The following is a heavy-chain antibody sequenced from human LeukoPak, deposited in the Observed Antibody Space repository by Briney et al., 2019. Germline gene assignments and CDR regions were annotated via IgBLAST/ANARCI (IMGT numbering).Heavy chain of an antibody. CDR2: IYYSGST. CDR3: ARHVWQQLDRDAFDI. J-gene: IGHJ3*02. Sequence: SETLSLTCTVSGGSISSSSYYWGWIRQPPGKGLEWIGSIYYSGSTYYNPSLKSRVTISVDTSKNQFSLKLSSVTAADTAVYYCARHVWQQLDRDAFDIWGQGTMVTASS. V-gene: IGHV4-39*01. CDR1: GGSISSSSYY. D-gene: IGHD6-13*01.